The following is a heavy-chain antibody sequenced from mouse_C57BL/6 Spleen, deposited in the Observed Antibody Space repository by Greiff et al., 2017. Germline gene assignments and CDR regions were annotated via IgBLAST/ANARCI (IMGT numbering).Heavy chain of an antibody. Sequence: QVHVKQSGAELARPGASVKLSCKASGYSFTSYGISWVKQSTGQGLEWIGVIYPRSGNTYYNEKFKGKATFTADTSSNTASIQLSSLRTEDSAIYYCASSPYSNYEGYWGQGTTLTVSS. D-gene: IGHD2-5*01. J-gene: IGHJ2*01. V-gene: IGHV1-81*01. CDR2: IYPRSGNT. CDR3: ASSPYSNYEGY. CDR1: GYSFTSYG.